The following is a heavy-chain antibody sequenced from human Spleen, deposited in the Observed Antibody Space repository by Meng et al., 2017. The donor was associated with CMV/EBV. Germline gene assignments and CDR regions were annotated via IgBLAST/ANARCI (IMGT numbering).Heavy chain of an antibody. D-gene: IGHD7-27*01. CDR2: INSSYHI. CDR3: VRGGRTGYYYGLDV. Sequence: GESLKISCAVSGFTFSSYTMSWVRQAPGKGLEWVSCINSSYHIFYADSVKGRFTISRDNARKALYLQMNSLGVEDTAVYYCVRGGRTGYYYGLDVWGQGTTVTVSS. CDR1: GFTFSSYT. J-gene: IGHJ6*02. V-gene: IGHV3-21*01.